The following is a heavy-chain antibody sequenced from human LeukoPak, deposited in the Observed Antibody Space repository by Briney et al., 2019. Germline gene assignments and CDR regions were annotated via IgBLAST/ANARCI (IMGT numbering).Heavy chain of an antibody. J-gene: IGHJ4*02. Sequence: ASVKVSCKASGYTFTSYGISWVRQAPGQGLDWMGWISAYNGNTNYAQKLHGRVTMTTDTPTSTAYIELRSLRPDDTAVYYCARAPLAPYYYDSSGYLDYWGQGTLVTVSS. CDR2: ISAYNGNT. V-gene: IGHV1-18*01. CDR3: ARAPLAPYYYDSSGYLDY. CDR1: GYTFTSYG. D-gene: IGHD3-22*01.